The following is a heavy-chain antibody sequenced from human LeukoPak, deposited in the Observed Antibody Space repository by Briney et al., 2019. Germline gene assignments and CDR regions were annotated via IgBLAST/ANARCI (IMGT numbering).Heavy chain of an antibody. CDR3: ARDVSNKDTFDY. D-gene: IGHD1/OR15-1a*01. Sequence: ASVKVSCKASGYTFTGYYMHWVRQAPGQGLEWMGWINPNSGGTNYAQKFQGRVTMTRDTSISTAYMELSRLRSDDTAAYYCARDVSNKDTFDYWGQGTLVTVSS. CDR2: INPNSGGT. J-gene: IGHJ4*02. CDR1: GYTFTGYY. V-gene: IGHV1-2*02.